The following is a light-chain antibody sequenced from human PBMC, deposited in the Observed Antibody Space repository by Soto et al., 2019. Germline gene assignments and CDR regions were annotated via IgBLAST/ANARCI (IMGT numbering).Light chain of an antibody. CDR2: EVT. CDR3: SSYTGGNPSYV. Sequence: QCARTQPPSSSGSPGQSVTISCTGTSSDVGGYDYVSWYQQHPGKAPKLMIYEVTIRPSGVSDRFSGSKSGNTASLTVSGLQAEDEADYYCSSYTGGNPSYVFRTGTKVTVL. CDR1: SSDVGGYDY. V-gene: IGLV2-8*01. J-gene: IGLJ1*01.